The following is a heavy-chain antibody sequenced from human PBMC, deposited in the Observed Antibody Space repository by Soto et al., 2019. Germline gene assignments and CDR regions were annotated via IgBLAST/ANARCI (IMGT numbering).Heavy chain of an antibody. CDR2: INPNSGGT. CDR3: ARGIGSSSFWFDP. V-gene: IGHV1-2*04. Sequence: ASVKVSCKASGYTFTGYYMHWVRQAPGQGLEWMGWINPNSGGTNYAQKFQGWVTMTRDTSISTAYMELSRLRSDDTAVYYCARGIGSSSFWFDPWGQGTLVTVSS. D-gene: IGHD6-6*01. CDR1: GYTFTGYY. J-gene: IGHJ5*02.